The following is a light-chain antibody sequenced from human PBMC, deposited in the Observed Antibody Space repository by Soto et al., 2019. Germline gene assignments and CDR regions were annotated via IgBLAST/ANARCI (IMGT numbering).Light chain of an antibody. J-gene: IGLJ3*02. V-gene: IGLV2-11*01. CDR2: DVS. CDR1: SSDVGGYNY. CDR3: FSYAGTYAWV. Sequence: QSALTQPRSVSGSPGQSVTISCTGTSSDVGGYNYVSWYQHHPGKAPELMIYDVSKRPSGVPDRFSGSKSGNTASLTISGLQAEDEADYYCFSYAGTYAWVFGGGTKVTVL.